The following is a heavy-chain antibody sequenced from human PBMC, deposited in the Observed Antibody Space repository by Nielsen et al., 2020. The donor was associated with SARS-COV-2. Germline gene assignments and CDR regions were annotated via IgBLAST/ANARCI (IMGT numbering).Heavy chain of an antibody. CDR2: IYYSGST. V-gene: IGHV4-59*12. Sequence: SETLSLTCTVSGGSISSYYWSWIRQPPGKGLEWIGYIYYSGSTNYNPSLKNRVTISVDTSKNQFSLKLSSVTAADTAVYYCARGRGYSGYDFDYWGQGTLVTVSS. CDR3: ARGRGYSGYDFDY. J-gene: IGHJ4*02. CDR1: GGSISSYY. D-gene: IGHD5-12*01.